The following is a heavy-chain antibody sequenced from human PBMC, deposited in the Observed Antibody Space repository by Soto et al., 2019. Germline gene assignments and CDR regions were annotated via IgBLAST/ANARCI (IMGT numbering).Heavy chain of an antibody. D-gene: IGHD1-26*01. V-gene: IGHV1-2*04. CDR2: INPNSGGT. CDR1: GYTFTGYY. J-gene: IGHJ5*02. CDR3: ARDLIPKTHPVGGGNWFDP. Sequence: ASVKVSCKASGYTFTGYYMHWVRQAPGQGLEWMGWINPNSGGTNYAQKFQGWVTMTRDTSISTAYMELSRLRSDDTAVYYCARDLIPKTHPVGGGNWFDPWGQGTLVTVSS.